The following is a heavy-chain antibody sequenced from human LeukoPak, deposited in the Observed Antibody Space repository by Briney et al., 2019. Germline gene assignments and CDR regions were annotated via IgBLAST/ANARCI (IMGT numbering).Heavy chain of an antibody. CDR3: ARASGSSGWYSYFDY. V-gene: IGHV3-48*03. D-gene: IGHD6-19*01. CDR1: EFTFSSYE. Sequence: GGSLRLSCAASEFTFSSYEMNWVRQAPGKGLEWVSYISSSGSTRYYADSVKGRFTISRDNAKNSLYLQMNSLRAEDTAVYYCARASGSSGWYSYFDYWGQGTLVTVSS. CDR2: ISSSGSTR. J-gene: IGHJ4*02.